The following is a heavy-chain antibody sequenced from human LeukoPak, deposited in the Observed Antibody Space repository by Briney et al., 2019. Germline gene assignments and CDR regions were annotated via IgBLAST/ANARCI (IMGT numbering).Heavy chain of an antibody. CDR1: GYTFIAYY. V-gene: IGHV1-2*02. J-gene: IGHJ4*02. CDR3: TRSDSSSWENDY. CDR2: IANSGGT. D-gene: IGHD6-13*01. Sequence: ASAKVSCKASGYTFIAYYMHWVRQAPGQGLEWMGWIANSGGTRYAQKFQGRVTMTRDTSISTAYMEVSGLTSDDTAVYYCTRSDSSSWENDYWGQGTLVTVSS.